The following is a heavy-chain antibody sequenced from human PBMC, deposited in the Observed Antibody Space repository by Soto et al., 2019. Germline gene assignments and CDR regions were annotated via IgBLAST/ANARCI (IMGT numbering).Heavy chain of an antibody. V-gene: IGHV3-11*01. CDR2: ISSSGSTI. CDR3: ASPPITNSGYDLGAFDI. CDR1: GFTFSDYY. D-gene: IGHD5-12*01. J-gene: IGHJ3*02. Sequence: QVQLVESGGGLVKPGGSLKLSCAASGFTFSDYYMSWIREAPGKGLEWVSYISSSGSTIYYADSVKGRFTISRDNAKNSLYLQMNSLRAEDTAVYYCASPPITNSGYDLGAFDIWGQGTMVTVSS.